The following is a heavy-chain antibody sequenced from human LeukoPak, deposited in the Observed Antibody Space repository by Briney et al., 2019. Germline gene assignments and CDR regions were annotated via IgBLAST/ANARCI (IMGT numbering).Heavy chain of an antibody. CDR1: GGSISSGGYY. CDR2: IYYSGST. D-gene: IGHD2-21*01. J-gene: IGHJ4*02. CDR3: ARDLVVAGDGLDY. Sequence: NPSETLSLTCTVSGGSISSGGYYWSWIRQHPGKGLEWIGYIYYSGSTYYNPSLKSRVTISVDTSKNQFSLKLSSVTAADTAVYYCARDLVVAGDGLDYWGQGTLVTVSS. V-gene: IGHV4-31*03.